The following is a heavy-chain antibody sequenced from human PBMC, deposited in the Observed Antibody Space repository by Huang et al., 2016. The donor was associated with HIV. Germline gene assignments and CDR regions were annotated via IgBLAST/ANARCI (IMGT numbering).Heavy chain of an antibody. Sequence: EVQLEESGGALVKPGGSLRLSCAATGFLFTTFTMHWVRQGPGKGLEWVSSISGSGSSIYYADAVKGRFNISRDNTKKSLYLQMSSLSVDDTAFYFCARGGPVGYFNLWGHGTLVSVSS. CDR1: GFLFTTFT. CDR3: ARGGPVGYFNL. V-gene: IGHV3-21*01. D-gene: IGHD2-15*01. CDR2: ISGSGSSI. J-gene: IGHJ4*03.